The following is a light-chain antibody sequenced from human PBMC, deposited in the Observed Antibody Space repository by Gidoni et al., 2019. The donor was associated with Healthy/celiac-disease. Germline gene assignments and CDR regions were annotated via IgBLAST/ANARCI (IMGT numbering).Light chain of an antibody. J-gene: IGKJ1*01. CDR2: GAS. CDR1: QSVSSN. Sequence: VMTQSPATLSVSPGERATLFCRASQSVSSNLALYQQKPGQAPRLLIYGASTRATGIPARFSGSGSGAEFTLTISSLQYEDFAVYYCQQYNNWPRWTFGQGTKVEIK. CDR3: QQYNNWPRWT. V-gene: IGKV3-15*01.